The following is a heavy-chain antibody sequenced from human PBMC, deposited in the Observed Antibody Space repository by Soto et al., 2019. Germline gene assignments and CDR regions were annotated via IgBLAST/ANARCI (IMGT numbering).Heavy chain of an antibody. Sequence: EVQLVESEGGLVQPGGSLSLTCAASGFTVSSNYMSWVRQAPGKGLEWVSVIYSGGSTYYADSVKGRFTISRDNSKNTLYLQMNSVRAEDTAVYYCASSKVSGYGIYYCDYWGQGTLVTVSS. CDR3: ASSKVSGYGIYYCDY. D-gene: IGHD5-12*01. CDR1: GFTVSSNY. V-gene: IGHV3-66*01. J-gene: IGHJ4*02. CDR2: IYSGGST.